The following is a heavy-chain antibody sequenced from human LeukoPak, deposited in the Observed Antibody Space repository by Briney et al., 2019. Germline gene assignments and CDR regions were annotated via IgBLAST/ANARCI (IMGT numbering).Heavy chain of an antibody. CDR2: ISGTGSST. Sequence: GGSLRLSCVASGFTFNSFAMNWVRQGPGEGLEWVSAISGTGSSTYYADSVKGRFTISRDNSKNTLYLQMNSLRAEDTAVYYCAKEEVTDGMDVWGQGTTVTVSS. D-gene: IGHD5-18*01. CDR1: GFTFNSFA. J-gene: IGHJ6*02. CDR3: AKEEVTDGMDV. V-gene: IGHV3-23*01.